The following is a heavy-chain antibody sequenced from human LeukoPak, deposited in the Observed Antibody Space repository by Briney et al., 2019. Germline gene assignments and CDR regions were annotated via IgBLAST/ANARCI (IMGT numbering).Heavy chain of an antibody. V-gene: IGHV3-7*01. CDR2: IKQDGSEK. J-gene: IGHJ4*02. CDR1: GFTLSTCW. D-gene: IGHD6-13*01. CDR3: ARDPAGNDY. Sequence: RGSLRLSCAASGFTLSTCWMSWVRQAPGKRLEWVANIKQDGSEKYYVDSVKGRFTISRDNAQNSLYLQMNSLRAEDTAMYYCARDPAGNDYWGQGTLVTVSS.